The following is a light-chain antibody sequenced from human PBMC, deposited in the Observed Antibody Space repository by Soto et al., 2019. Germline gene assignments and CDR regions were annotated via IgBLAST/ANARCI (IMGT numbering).Light chain of an antibody. Sequence: QSGLTQPASVSDSPGQSITISCIGTSSDIGAFNHVSWHQQHPGKAPKLIIYDVINRPSGVSNRFSGSKTGNTASLIISGLQAEDEADYYCSSYTSSSSYVFGSGTRSPS. J-gene: IGLJ1*01. CDR3: SSYTSSSSYV. V-gene: IGLV2-14*03. CDR2: DVI. CDR1: SSDIGAFNH.